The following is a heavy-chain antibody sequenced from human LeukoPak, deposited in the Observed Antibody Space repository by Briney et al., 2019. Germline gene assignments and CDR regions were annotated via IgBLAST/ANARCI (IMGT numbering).Heavy chain of an antibody. V-gene: IGHV1-69*05. Sequence: ASVKVSCKASGGTFSSYAISWVRQAPGQGLEWMGGIIPIFGTANYAQKFQGRVTMTTDTSTSTAYMELRSLRSDDTAVYYCARDPQNKYCSSTSCYSGPPYNWFDPWGQGTLVTVSS. CDR3: ARDPQNKYCSSTSCYSGPPYNWFDP. CDR2: IIPIFGTA. D-gene: IGHD2-2*01. J-gene: IGHJ5*02. CDR1: GGTFSSYA.